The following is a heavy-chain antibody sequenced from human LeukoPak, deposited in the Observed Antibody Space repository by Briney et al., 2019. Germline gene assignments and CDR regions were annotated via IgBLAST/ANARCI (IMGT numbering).Heavy chain of an antibody. V-gene: IGHV3-66*01. CDR2: IYSGGST. CDR1: GFTVSSNY. Sequence: GGSLRLSCAASGFTVSSNYMSWVRQAPGKGLEWVSVIYSGGSTYYADSVKGRFTISRDNSKNTLYLQMNSLRAEDTAVYYCARETRYYGSGSYYHYYYYMDVWGKGTTVTISS. D-gene: IGHD3-10*01. J-gene: IGHJ6*03. CDR3: ARETRYYGSGSYYHYYYYMDV.